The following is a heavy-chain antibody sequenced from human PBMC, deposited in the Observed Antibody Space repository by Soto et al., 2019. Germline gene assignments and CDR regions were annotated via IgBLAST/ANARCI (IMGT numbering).Heavy chain of an antibody. D-gene: IGHD6-13*01. Sequence: GGSLRLSCAASGFTFSNAWMSWVRQAPGKGLEWVGRIKSKTDGGTTDYAAPVKGRFTISRDDSKNKLYLQMNSLKTEDAAVYYCTTEIARLAAATADAFDIWGQGTMVTVSS. CDR3: TTEIARLAAATADAFDI. V-gene: IGHV3-15*01. J-gene: IGHJ3*02. CDR1: GFTFSNAW. CDR2: IKSKTDGGTT.